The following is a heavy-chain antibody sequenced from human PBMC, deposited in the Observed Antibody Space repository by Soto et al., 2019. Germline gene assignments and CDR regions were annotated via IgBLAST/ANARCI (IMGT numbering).Heavy chain of an antibody. CDR1: GFTFSGSA. V-gene: IGHV3-73*01. D-gene: IGHD2-15*01. J-gene: IGHJ3*02. CDR3: VRYCSGGSCPDAFDI. CDR2: IRSKANSDAT. Sequence: PGGSLRLSCAASGFTFSGSAMHWVRQASGKGLEWVGRIRSKANSDATAYGASVKGRFTISRDDSKNTAYLQMNSLKTEDTAVYYCVRYCSGGSCPDAFDIWGQGTMVTVSS.